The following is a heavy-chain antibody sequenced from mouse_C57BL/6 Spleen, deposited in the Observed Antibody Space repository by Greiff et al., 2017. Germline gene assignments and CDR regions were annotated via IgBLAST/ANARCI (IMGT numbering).Heavy chain of an antibody. D-gene: IGHD1-1*01. V-gene: IGHV1-81*01. Sequence: VQLQQSGAELARPGASVKLSCKASGYTFTSYGISWVKQRTGQGLEWIGEIYPRSGNTYYNEKFKGKATLTADKSSSTAYMELRSLTSEDAAVYFCAREVYYGSSLYYAMDYWGQGTSVTVSS. CDR1: GYTFTSYG. CDR3: AREVYYGSSLYYAMDY. J-gene: IGHJ4*01. CDR2: IYPRSGNT.